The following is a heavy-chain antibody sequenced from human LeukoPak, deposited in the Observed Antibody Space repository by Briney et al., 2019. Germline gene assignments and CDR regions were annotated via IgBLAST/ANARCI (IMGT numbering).Heavy chain of an antibody. CDR1: GFTFSSYA. Sequence: PGGSLRLSCAASGFTFSSYAMSWVRQAPGKGLEWVSGISGSGGTTYYADSVKGRFTISRDNSKNTLYLQMNSLRAEDTAVYYCARDLLYDSGSQGLDYWGQGTLVTVSS. J-gene: IGHJ4*02. CDR3: ARDLLYDSGSQGLDY. D-gene: IGHD3-10*01. CDR2: ISGSGGTT. V-gene: IGHV3-23*01.